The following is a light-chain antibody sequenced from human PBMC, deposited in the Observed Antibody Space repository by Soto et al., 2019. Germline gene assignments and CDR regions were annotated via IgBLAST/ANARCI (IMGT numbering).Light chain of an antibody. CDR1: ESVYSNY. V-gene: IGKV3-20*01. J-gene: IGKJ5*01. CDR3: QQYGRSPIT. CDR2: GAS. Sequence: EIVLTQSPGTLSLSPGERGTLSCRASESVYSNYLAWYQKKPGQAPRLLIHGASIRATGIPDRFSGSGSGTDFTLTISSLEPVDFTVYYCQQYGRSPITFGQGTRLEIK.